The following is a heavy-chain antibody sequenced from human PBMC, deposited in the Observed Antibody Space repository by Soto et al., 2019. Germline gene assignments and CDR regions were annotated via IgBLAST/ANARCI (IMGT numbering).Heavy chain of an antibody. V-gene: IGHV3-66*01. D-gene: IGHD1-7*01. J-gene: IGHJ6*02. Sequence: EVQLVESGGALVQPGGSLRLSCAASGFAVSSNYMTWVRQAPGKGLEWVSVIHSGGDTHYADSVRGRFTISRDNSKNTLYLQMNSLRAEDTAVYYCARSRTGTTYGGMDVGGQGTTVTVSS. CDR3: ARSRTGTTYGGMDV. CDR2: IHSGGDT. CDR1: GFAVSSNY.